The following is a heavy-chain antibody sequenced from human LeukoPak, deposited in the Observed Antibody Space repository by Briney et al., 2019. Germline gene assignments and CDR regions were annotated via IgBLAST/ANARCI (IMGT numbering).Heavy chain of an antibody. J-gene: IGHJ4*02. CDR3: TRHAAGGDTGGYPSDY. CDR1: GFTFSGSA. D-gene: IGHD2-8*02. Sequence: GGSLKLSCATSGFTFSGSAMHWVRQASGEGLEWIGRIRSKANDYATVYAASVKGRFITSRDDSNTAYLQMNSLKTEDTAMYYCTRHAAGGDTGGYPSDYWGQGTLVTVSS. CDR2: IRSKANDYAT. V-gene: IGHV3-73*01.